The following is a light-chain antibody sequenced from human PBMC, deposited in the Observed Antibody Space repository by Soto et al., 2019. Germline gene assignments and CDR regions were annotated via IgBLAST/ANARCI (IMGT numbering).Light chain of an antibody. J-gene: IGKJ4*01. V-gene: IGKV3-11*01. CDR3: QQRRNWRGT. CDR1: QSISKY. CDR2: DAS. Sequence: EIVLTQSPVTLSLSPGERATLSCRASQSISKYLAWYQQKPGQAPRLLIYDASTRAAGIPARFTGSGSGTDFTLTISSLEPEDFAVYYCQQRRNWRGTFGEGTKVEIK.